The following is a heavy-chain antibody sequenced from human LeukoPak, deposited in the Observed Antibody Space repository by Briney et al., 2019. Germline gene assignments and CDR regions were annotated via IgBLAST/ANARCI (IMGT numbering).Heavy chain of an antibody. V-gene: IGHV3-30*02. CDR1: GFTFSNYG. Sequence: GGSLRLSCAASGFTFSNYGMHWVRQAPGKGLEWVAFVRYDETTKFYADSVKGRFTISRDNSKNTLYLQMNSLRAEDTAVYYCANWGPYCSGGSCYSGLVYWGQGTLVTVSS. CDR2: VRYDETTK. D-gene: IGHD2-15*01. CDR3: ANWGPYCSGGSCYSGLVY. J-gene: IGHJ4*02.